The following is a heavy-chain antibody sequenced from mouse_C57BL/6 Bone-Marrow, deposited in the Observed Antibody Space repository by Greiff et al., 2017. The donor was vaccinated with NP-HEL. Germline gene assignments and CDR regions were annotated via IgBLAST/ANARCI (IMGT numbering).Heavy chain of an antibody. CDR3: TILKDYAMDY. CDR1: GYTFTDYE. Sequence: QVQLKESGAELVRPGASVTLSCKASGYTFTDYEMHWVKQTPVHGLEWIGAIGPETGGTAYNQKFKGKAILTADKSSSTAYMKLRSLTSEDSAVYDCTILKDYAMDYWGQGTAVTVSS. V-gene: IGHV1-15*01. CDR2: IGPETGGT. J-gene: IGHJ4*01.